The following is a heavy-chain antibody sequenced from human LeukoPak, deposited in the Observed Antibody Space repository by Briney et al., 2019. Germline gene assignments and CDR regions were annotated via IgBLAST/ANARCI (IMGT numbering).Heavy chain of an antibody. CDR2: INWNGGST. CDR1: GFIFDDHG. V-gene: IGHV3-20*04. Sequence: GGSLRLSCAASGFIFDDHGMSWVRQAPGKRLEWVSGINWNGGSTGYADSVKGRFTISRDNAKNSLYLQMDSLSAEDTAFYYCAKNLGSGWYFPFDYWGQGTLVTVSS. CDR3: AKNLGSGWYFPFDY. J-gene: IGHJ4*02. D-gene: IGHD6-19*01.